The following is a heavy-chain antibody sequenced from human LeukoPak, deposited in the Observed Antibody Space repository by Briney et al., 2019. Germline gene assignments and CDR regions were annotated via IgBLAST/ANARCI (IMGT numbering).Heavy chain of an antibody. Sequence: GGSLRLSCAASGFTFSSYWMSWVRQAPGKGLEWVANIKQDGSEKYHVDSVKGRFTISRDNAKNSLYLQMNSLRAEDTAVYYCARTSHFNLVVVAEDYWGQGTLVTASS. V-gene: IGHV3-7*01. CDR2: IKQDGSEK. J-gene: IGHJ4*02. D-gene: IGHD2-15*01. CDR1: GFTFSSYW. CDR3: ARTSHFNLVVVAEDY.